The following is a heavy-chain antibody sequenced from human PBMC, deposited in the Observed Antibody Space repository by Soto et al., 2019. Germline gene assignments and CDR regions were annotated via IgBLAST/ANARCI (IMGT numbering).Heavy chain of an antibody. CDR3: ANRPFFEWAPYYGLDV. Sequence: QMQLQESGPGLVKPSETLSLTCVVSGGSITGSDWWTWVRQSPEKGLEWIGEIFHSGNTNYSPSLKSLLTTSLGKSANQFSLKLHSVTAADTAIYYCANRPFFEWAPYYGLDVWGPGTTVIVSS. CDR1: GGSITGSDW. J-gene: IGHJ6*02. D-gene: IGHD3-3*02. CDR2: IFHSGNT. V-gene: IGHV4-4*02.